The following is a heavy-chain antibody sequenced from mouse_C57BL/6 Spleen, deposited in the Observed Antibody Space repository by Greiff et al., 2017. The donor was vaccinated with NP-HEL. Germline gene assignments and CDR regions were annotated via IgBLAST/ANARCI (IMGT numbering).Heavy chain of an antibody. CDR3: ARAYGSRAMDY. Sequence: EVMLVESEGGLVQPGSSMKLSCTASGFTFSDYYMAWVRQVPEKGLEWVANINYDGSSTYYLDSLKSRFIISRDNAKNILYLQMSSLKSEDTATYYCARAYGSRAMDYWGQGTSVTVSS. V-gene: IGHV5-16*01. CDR1: GFTFSDYY. CDR2: INYDGSST. J-gene: IGHJ4*01. D-gene: IGHD1-1*01.